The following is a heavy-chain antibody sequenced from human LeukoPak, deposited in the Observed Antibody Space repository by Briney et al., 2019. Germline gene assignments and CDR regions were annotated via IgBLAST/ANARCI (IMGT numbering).Heavy chain of an antibody. CDR1: GFTFSSYE. V-gene: IGHV3-48*03. Sequence: GGSLRLSCAASGFTFSSYEMNWVRQAPGKGLEWVSYISSSGSTIYYADSVKGRFTISRDNAKNSLYLQMNSLRAEDTAVYYCARGRSLRRGVLGTARFGRLFDYWGQGTLVTVSS. CDR2: ISSSGSTI. CDR3: ARGRSLRRGVLGTARFGRLFDY. D-gene: IGHD3-10*01. J-gene: IGHJ4*02.